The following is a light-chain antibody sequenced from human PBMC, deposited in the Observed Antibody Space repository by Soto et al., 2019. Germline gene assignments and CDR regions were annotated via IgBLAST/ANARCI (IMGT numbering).Light chain of an antibody. Sequence: QSALTQPPSVSGTPGQRVTMSCSGSTSNIGANIVNWYQQLPGTAPKLLIFGNINRPSGVPDRFSGSTSGTSASLAITGLQAEDEAEYYCQSYDSSLSGGVVFGGGTKLTVL. CDR2: GNI. V-gene: IGLV1-40*01. J-gene: IGLJ2*01. CDR1: TSNIGANI. CDR3: QSYDSSLSGGVV.